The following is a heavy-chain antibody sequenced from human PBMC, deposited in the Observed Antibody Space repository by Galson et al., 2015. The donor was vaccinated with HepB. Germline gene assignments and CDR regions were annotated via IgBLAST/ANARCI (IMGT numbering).Heavy chain of an antibody. V-gene: IGHV5-51*01. CDR2: IYPGDSDI. J-gene: IGHJ2*01. CDR1: GYSFTSYW. Sequence: QSGAEVKKPGESLKISCKASGYSFTSYWIGWVRQMPGKGLEWMGIIYPGDSDIRYSPSFRGQVTISADKSISTAYLQWSSLKASDIAMYYCARLSARSFPYPPTANWYFDLWGRGTLVTVSS. D-gene: IGHD2/OR15-2a*01. CDR3: ARLSARSFPYPPTANWYFDL.